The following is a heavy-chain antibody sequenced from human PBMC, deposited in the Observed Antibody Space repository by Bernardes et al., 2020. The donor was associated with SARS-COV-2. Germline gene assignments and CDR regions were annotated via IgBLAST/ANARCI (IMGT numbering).Heavy chain of an antibody. V-gene: IGHV1-69*13. CDR3: ATIPNFTGYSSSWYSDY. J-gene: IGHJ4*02. CDR2: IIPIFGTA. Sequence: SVKVSCKASGGTFSSYAISWVRQAPGQGLEWMGGIIPIFGTANYAQKFQGRVTITADESTSTAYMELSSLRSEDTAVYYCATIPNFTGYSSSWYSDYWGQGTLV. CDR1: GGTFSSYA. D-gene: IGHD6-13*01.